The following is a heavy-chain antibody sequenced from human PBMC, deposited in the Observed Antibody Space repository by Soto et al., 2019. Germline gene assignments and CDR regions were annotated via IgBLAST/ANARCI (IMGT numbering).Heavy chain of an antibody. CDR2: IYHSGST. Sequence: SETLSLTCTVSGGSISSYYWSWIRQPPGKGLEWIGYIYHSGSTNYNPSLKSRVTISVDTSKNQFSLKLSSVTAADTAVYYCAREGTVTTPGYFDYWGQGTLVTVSS. V-gene: IGHV4-59*12. D-gene: IGHD4-4*01. CDR3: AREGTVTTPGYFDY. CDR1: GGSISSYY. J-gene: IGHJ4*02.